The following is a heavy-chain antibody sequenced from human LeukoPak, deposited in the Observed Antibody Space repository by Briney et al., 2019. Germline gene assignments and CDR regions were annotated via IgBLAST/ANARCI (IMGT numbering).Heavy chain of an antibody. CDR2: MSYDGSNK. J-gene: IGHJ4*02. Sequence: GGSLRLSCAASGFSFSDHGMHWVRQAPGKGLEWVAVMSYDGSNKDYADSVKGRFTISRDNSKNTLYLQMNSLRAEDTAVYYCARDWKTNSFDYWGQGTLVTVSS. CDR1: GFSFSDHG. D-gene: IGHD1-1*01. CDR3: ARDWKTNSFDY. V-gene: IGHV3-30*03.